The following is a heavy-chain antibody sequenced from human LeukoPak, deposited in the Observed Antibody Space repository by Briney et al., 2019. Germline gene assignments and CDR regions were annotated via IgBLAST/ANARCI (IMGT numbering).Heavy chain of an antibody. D-gene: IGHD1-1*01. CDR1: GGSISSGSYY. Sequence: PSQTLSLTCTVSGGSISSGSYYWSWIRQPPGKGLEWIGEISHSGSTYYNPSLKSRVTMSVDSSKNHFSLKLSSVTAADTAVYYCARSPGGALNWFDPWGQGTLVTVSS. CDR3: ARSPGGALNWFDP. CDR2: ISHSGST. V-gene: IGHV4-39*01. J-gene: IGHJ5*02.